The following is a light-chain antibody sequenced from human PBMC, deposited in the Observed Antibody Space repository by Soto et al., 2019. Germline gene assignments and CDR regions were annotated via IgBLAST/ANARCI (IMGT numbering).Light chain of an antibody. Sequence: EIVMTQSPATLSVSPGERATLSCRASQSVSSNLAWYQQKPGQAPRLLIYGASTRATGIPARFSGSGSGTEFTLTISSLLSEDFAVYYCQQYNNWPAITFGQGTRLE. CDR3: QQYNNWPAIT. CDR1: QSVSSN. J-gene: IGKJ5*01. CDR2: GAS. V-gene: IGKV3D-15*01.